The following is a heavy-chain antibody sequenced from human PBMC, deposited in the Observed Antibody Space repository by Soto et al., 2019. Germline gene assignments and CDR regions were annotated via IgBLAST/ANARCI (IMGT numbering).Heavy chain of an antibody. D-gene: IGHD3-10*01. J-gene: IGHJ4*02. CDR1: EIAYSGGA. Sequence: PGGSLRQSCADAEIAYSGGAMHWVRQASGKGLEWVGRIRSKANSYATGYAASVKGRFTISRDDSKNTAYLQMNSLKTEDPAVYYCTNPTSSHNPCYFIWGQGTLVTVSP. CDR2: IRSKANSYAT. V-gene: IGHV3-73*01. CDR3: TNPTSSHNPCYFI.